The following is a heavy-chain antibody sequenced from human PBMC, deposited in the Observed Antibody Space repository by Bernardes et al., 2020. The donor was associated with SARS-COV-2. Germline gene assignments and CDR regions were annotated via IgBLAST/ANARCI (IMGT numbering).Heavy chain of an antibody. J-gene: IGHJ3*01. V-gene: IGHV1-8*01. Sequence: ASVKVSCKASGYIFTTYDIHWVRQATGQGLEWMGWMNPSSGNTGFAQKFQGRVTLTRNTSNNQFSLQLTSVTAEDTAVYYCARGRTRLDVWGQGTVVSVSS. D-gene: IGHD4-17*01. CDR2: MNPSSGNT. CDR1: GYIFTTYD. CDR3: ARGRTRLDV.